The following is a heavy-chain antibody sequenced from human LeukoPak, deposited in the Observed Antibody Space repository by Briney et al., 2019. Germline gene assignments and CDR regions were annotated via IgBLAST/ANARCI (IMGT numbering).Heavy chain of an antibody. D-gene: IGHD5-24*01. V-gene: IGHV1-2*02. Sequence: GASVKVSCKASGYTFTGYYMHWVRQAPGQGLEWMGWVNPNSGGTNYAQKFQGRVTMTRDMSISTAYMELSRLTSDDTAVYYCGNRRDGYNFALHCWGQGTLVTVSS. J-gene: IGHJ4*02. CDR3: GNRRDGYNFALHC. CDR1: GYTFTGYY. CDR2: VNPNSGGT.